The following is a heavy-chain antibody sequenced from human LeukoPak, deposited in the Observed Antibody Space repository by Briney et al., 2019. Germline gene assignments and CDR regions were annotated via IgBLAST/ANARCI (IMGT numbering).Heavy chain of an antibody. Sequence: SETLSLTCTVSGGSISSYYWSWIRQPPGKGLEWIGYIYYSGSTNYNPSLKSRVTISVDTSKNQFSLKLSSVTAADTAVHYCARASSTSCKFDPWGQGTLVTVSS. CDR2: IYYSGST. D-gene: IGHD2-2*01. J-gene: IGHJ5*02. CDR1: GGSISSYY. CDR3: ARASSTSCKFDP. V-gene: IGHV4-59*01.